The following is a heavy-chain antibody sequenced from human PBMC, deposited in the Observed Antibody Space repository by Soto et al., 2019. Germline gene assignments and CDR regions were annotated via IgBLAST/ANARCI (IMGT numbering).Heavy chain of an antibody. Sequence: PSETLSLTCTVSGGSISSYYWSWVRQPPGKGLEWIGYIYYSGSTNYNPSLKSRVTISVDTSKNQFSLKLSSVTAADTAVYYCARDRAAAGLYYYYGMDVWGQGTTVTVSS. CDR2: IYYSGST. CDR1: GGSISSYY. CDR3: ARDRAAAGLYYYYGMDV. J-gene: IGHJ6*02. D-gene: IGHD6-13*01. V-gene: IGHV4-59*01.